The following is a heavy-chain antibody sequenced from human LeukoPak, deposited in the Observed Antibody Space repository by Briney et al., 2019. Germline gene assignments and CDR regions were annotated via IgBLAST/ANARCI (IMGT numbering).Heavy chain of an antibody. CDR3: GRLKQFVYRFDP. V-gene: IGHV4-38-2*01. CDR1: GYSSSSGYF. CDR2: ISQGGNT. Sequence: SETLSLTCAVSGYSSSSGYFWGWLRQPPGKGLEWIGRISQGGNTYYNLSLKRLVTISVGTSKNPVSLNLSSVSAADTALYYWGRLKQFVYRFDPCSQGTLVTVSS. D-gene: IGHD6-19*01. J-gene: IGHJ5*02.